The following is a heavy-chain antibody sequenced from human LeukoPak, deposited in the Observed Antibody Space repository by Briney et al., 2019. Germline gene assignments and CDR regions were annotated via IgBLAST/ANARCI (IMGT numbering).Heavy chain of an antibody. V-gene: IGHV4-4*07. D-gene: IGHD4-17*01. CDR2: IYTSGST. Sequence: SETLSLTCTVSGGSISSYYWSWIRQSAGKGLEWIGRIYTSGSTNYNPSLKSRVTMSVDTSKNQFSLKLSSVTAADTAVYYCARDSYYYGDPNQHFDYWGQGTLVTVSS. CDR1: GGSISSYY. J-gene: IGHJ4*02. CDR3: ARDSYYYGDPNQHFDY.